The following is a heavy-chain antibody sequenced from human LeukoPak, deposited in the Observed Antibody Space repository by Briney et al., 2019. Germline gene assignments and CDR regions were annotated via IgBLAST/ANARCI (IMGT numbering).Heavy chain of an antibody. CDR2: INPSGCST. Sequence: ASVKVSCKASGYPFTSYYMHWVRQAPGQGLEWMGIINPSGCSTSYAQKFQGRVTMTRDTSTSTVYMELSSLRSEDTAVYYCARDKGQGVVVTAYFDYWGQGTLVTVSS. D-gene: IGHD2-21*02. V-gene: IGHV1-46*01. CDR3: ARDKGQGVVVTAYFDY. CDR1: GYPFTSYY. J-gene: IGHJ4*02.